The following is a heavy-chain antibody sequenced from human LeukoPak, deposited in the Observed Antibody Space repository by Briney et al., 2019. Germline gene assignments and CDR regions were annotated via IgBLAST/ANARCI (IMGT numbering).Heavy chain of an antibody. J-gene: IGHJ5*02. CDR2: FRSSSTYI. CDR3: AKGGVYTMIA. D-gene: IGHD3-22*01. Sequence: GGSLRLSCAASGFTFSGYSMNWVRPAPGKGLEWVSSFRSSSTYIYYADSVKGRFTISRDNAKNSLYLQMNSLRAEDTAVYYCAKGGVYTMIAWGQGTLVTVSS. V-gene: IGHV3-21*06. CDR1: GFTFSGYS.